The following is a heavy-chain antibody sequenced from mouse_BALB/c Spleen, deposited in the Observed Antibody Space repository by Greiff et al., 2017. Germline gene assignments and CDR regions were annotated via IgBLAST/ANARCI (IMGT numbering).Heavy chain of an antibody. J-gene: IGHJ4*01. CDR2: IYPSDSYT. CDR1: GYTFTSYW. D-gene: IGHD2-4*01. V-gene: IGHV1-69*02. Sequence: QVQLQQPGAELVRPGASVKLSCKASGYTFTSYWINWVKQRPGQGLEWIGNIYPSDSYTNYNQKFKDKATLTVDKSSSTAYMQLSSPTSEDSAVYYCTRSGHVYYDYEDYAMDYWGQGTSVTVSS. CDR3: TRSGHVYYDYEDYAMDY.